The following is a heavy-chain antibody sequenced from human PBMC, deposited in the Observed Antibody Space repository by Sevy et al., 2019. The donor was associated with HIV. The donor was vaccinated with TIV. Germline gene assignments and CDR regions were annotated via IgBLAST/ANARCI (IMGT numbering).Heavy chain of an antibody. CDR3: AKGLGMVQGALLSDDV. D-gene: IGHD3-10*01. Sequence: GGSLRLSCVASGFTFNTYAMNWVRQTPGKGLEWVAFIRYDGSTKYYAESVKGRFIISRDNSKDTLYLQMNSLRGDDTSLYYCAKGLGMVQGALLSDDVWGQGTMVTVSS. CDR1: GFTFNTYA. J-gene: IGHJ3*01. V-gene: IGHV3-30*02. CDR2: IRYDGSTK.